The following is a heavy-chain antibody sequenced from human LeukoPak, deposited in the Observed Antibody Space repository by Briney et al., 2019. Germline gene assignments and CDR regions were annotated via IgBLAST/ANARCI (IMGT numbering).Heavy chain of an antibody. CDR2: IKTKTDGETT. CDR1: GFTFSNAW. J-gene: IGHJ4*02. D-gene: IGHD2-2*03. V-gene: IGHV3-15*01. CDR3: TTDLDK. Sequence: GGSLRLSCAASGFTFSNAWMTWVRQAPGKGLEWVGRIKTKTDGETTDYAATVKGRFAISRDDSKNTLYLQMNSLKTEDPAMYYCTTDLDKWGQGTLVTVSS.